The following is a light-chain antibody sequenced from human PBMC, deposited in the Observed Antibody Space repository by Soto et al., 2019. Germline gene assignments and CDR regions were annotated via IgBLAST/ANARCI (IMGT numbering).Light chain of an antibody. CDR2: GAS. V-gene: IGKV3-20*01. J-gene: IGKJ4*01. Sequence: EIVLTQSPGTLSLSPGERATLSCRASQSVSSSYLAWYQQKPGQAPRLLIYGASSMATGIPDRFSGSGSGTDFTLTISRLEPEDFAVYYCHQYESSPLTFGGGTKVEIK. CDR3: HQYESSPLT. CDR1: QSVSSSY.